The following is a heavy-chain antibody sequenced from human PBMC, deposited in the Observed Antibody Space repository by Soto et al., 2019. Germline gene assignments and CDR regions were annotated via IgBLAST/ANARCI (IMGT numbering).Heavy chain of an antibody. CDR3: VTDLNWQGH. CDR1: GFTFSSYA. CDR2: ISGSDDST. V-gene: IGHV3-23*01. Sequence: PGGSLRLSCAASGFTFSSYAMSWVRQAPGKGLEWVSVISGSDDSTYYADSVKGRFTISRDNAKNSLYLQMNSLRDEDSAVYYCVTDLNWQGHWGQGTLVTVSS. J-gene: IGHJ4*02.